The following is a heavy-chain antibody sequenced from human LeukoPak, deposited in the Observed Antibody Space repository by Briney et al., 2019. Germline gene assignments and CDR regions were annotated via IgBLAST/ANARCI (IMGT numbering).Heavy chain of an antibody. D-gene: IGHD3-3*01. CDR1: GFTFSTYW. Sequence: GGSLRLSCAASGFTFSTYWMNWVSQAPGKGLEWVANIKQDGSEKYYVDSVTGRFTLSRDSAKNSLYLQMNSLRAEDTAVYYCARAEWSNWYFDLWGRGTLVTVSS. J-gene: IGHJ2*01. CDR2: IKQDGSEK. CDR3: ARAEWSNWYFDL. V-gene: IGHV3-7*03.